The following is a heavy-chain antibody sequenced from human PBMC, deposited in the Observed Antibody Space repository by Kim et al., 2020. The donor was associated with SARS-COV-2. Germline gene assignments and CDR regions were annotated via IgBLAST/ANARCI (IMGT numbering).Heavy chain of an antibody. CDR3: AANGPYDFWSGYPIYYYYGMDV. D-gene: IGHD3-3*01. Sequence: SVKVSCKASGFTFTSSAVQWVRQARGQRLEWIGWIVVGSGNTNYAQKFQERVTITRDMSTSTAYMELSSLRSEDTAVYYCAANGPYDFWSGYPIYYYYGMDVWGQGTTVTVSS. V-gene: IGHV1-58*01. J-gene: IGHJ6*02. CDR1: GFTFTSSA. CDR2: IVVGSGNT.